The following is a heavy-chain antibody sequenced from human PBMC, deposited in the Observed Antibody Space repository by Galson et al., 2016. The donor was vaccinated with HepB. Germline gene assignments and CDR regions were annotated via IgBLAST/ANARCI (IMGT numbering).Heavy chain of an antibody. Sequence: SVKVSCKASGYTFTRYAMHWVRQAPGQTLEWMGWINAGNGDTKYSQNFQGRVTITMDTSTSTAYMELRSLRSEDTAVYYCEWGNGLGNYNYYSYGLDVWGQGTTVTVSS. D-gene: IGHD3-10*01. J-gene: IGHJ6*02. CDR1: GYTFTRYA. CDR3: EWGNGLGNYNYYSYGLDV. CDR2: INAGNGDT. V-gene: IGHV1-3*01.